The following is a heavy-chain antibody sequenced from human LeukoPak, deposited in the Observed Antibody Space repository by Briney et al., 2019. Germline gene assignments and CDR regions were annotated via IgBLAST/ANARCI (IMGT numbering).Heavy chain of an antibody. V-gene: IGHV3-23*01. D-gene: IGHD3-22*01. CDR1: GFIFSSYW. CDR2: ISGSGGST. Sequence: GGSLRLSCAASGFIFSSYWMSWVRQAPGKGLEWVSAISGSGGSTYYADSVKGRFTISRDNSKNTLYLQMNSLRAEDTAVYYCAKEMGITMIVVVITPFDYWGQGTLVTVSS. CDR3: AKEMGITMIVVVITPFDY. J-gene: IGHJ4*02.